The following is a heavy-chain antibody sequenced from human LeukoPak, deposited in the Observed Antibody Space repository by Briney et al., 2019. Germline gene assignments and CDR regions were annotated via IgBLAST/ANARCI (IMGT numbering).Heavy chain of an antibody. CDR1: GFTVSSNY. CDR2: IYSGGGT. D-gene: IGHD6-19*01. J-gene: IGHJ4*02. Sequence: PGGSLRLSCAASGFTVSSNYMSWVRQAPGKGLEWVSVIYSGGGTFYADSVKGRFTISRDNSKNTLYFQMNNLRAEDTAVYYCARGPGIAVAGMDYWGQGTLVTVSS. CDR3: ARGPGIAVAGMDY. V-gene: IGHV3-53*01.